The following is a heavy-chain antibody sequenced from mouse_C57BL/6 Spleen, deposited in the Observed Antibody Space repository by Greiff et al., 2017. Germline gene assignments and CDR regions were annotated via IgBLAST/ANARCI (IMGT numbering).Heavy chain of an antibody. CDR3: TREGSYRSHYFDY. CDR1: GYTFTDYE. Sequence: QVTLKESGAELVRPGASVTLSCKASGYTFTDYEMHWVKQTPVHGLEWIGAIDPETGGTAYNQKFKGKAILTADKSSSTAYMELRSLTSEDSAVYYCTREGSYRSHYFDYWGQGTTLTVSS. D-gene: IGHD1-1*02. CDR2: IDPETGGT. J-gene: IGHJ2*01. V-gene: IGHV1-15*01.